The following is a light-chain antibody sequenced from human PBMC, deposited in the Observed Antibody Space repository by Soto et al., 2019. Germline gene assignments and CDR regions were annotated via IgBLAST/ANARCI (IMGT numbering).Light chain of an antibody. CDR3: CSYPGSHTWV. CDR2: DVS. CDR1: NSYIGNYNY. V-gene: IGLV2-11*01. Sequence: ALTQPRSVSGSPGQSVTISCTGTNSYIGNYNYVSWYQQHPGKAPKVMIYDVSKRPSGVPDRFSGSKSGNTASLTISGLQDEDEADYYCCSYPGSHTWVFGGGTKVTVL. J-gene: IGLJ3*02.